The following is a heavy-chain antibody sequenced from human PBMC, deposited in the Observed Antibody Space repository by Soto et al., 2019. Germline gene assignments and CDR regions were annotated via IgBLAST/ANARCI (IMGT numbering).Heavy chain of an antibody. CDR1: GFFFSSYA. CDR3: ARPPTTVTTYYYYGMDV. V-gene: IGHV3-30-3*01. D-gene: IGHD4-17*01. Sequence: QVQLVESGGGVVQPGRSLRLSCAASGFFFSSYAMHWVRQAPGKGLEWVAVISYDGSNKYYADSVKGRFTISRDNSRNTLDLQMNSLSAEDTSVYYCARPPTTVTTYYYYGMDVWGQGTTVTVSS. J-gene: IGHJ6*02. CDR2: ISYDGSNK.